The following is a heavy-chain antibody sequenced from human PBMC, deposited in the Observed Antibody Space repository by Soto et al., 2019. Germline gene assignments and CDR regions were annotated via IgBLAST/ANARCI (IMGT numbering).Heavy chain of an antibody. CDR3: ASYGPYSSSNLPFDY. V-gene: IGHV4-31*03. Sequence: SETLSLTCTVSGGSISSGDYYWSWIRQHPGKGLEWIGYIYYSGSTYYNPSLKSRVTISVDTSKNQFSLKLSSVTAADTAVYYCASYGPYSSSNLPFDYWGQGTLVTVSS. CDR1: GGSISSGDYY. D-gene: IGHD6-13*01. CDR2: IYYSGST. J-gene: IGHJ4*02.